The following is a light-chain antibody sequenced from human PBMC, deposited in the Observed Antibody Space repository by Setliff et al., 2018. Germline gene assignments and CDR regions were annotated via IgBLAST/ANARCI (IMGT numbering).Light chain of an antibody. CDR2: DVT. Sequence: SALTQPASVYGSPGQSITFSCTGSSSDVGGYDYVSWYQQHPGKAPKLLIYDVTNRPSGVSNRFSGSKSGNTASLTISGLQAEDEAEYFCSSYTVGSTLSVFGTGTKVTVL. CDR3: SSYTVGSTLSV. J-gene: IGLJ1*01. V-gene: IGLV2-14*03. CDR1: SSDVGGYDY.